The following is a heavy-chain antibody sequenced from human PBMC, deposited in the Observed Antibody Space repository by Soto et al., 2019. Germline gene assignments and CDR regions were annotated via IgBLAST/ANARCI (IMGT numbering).Heavy chain of an antibody. CDR2: ISAYNGNT. J-gene: IGHJ6*02. V-gene: IGHV1-18*01. CDR3: ARAGDYSNLYYYGMDV. Sequence: ASVKVSCKASGYTFTSYGISWVRQAPGQGLEWMGWISAYNGNTNYAQKLQGRVTMTTDTSTSTAYMELRSLRSDDTAVYYCARAGDYSNLYYYGMDVWGQGTTVTVSS. CDR1: GYTFTSYG. D-gene: IGHD4-4*01.